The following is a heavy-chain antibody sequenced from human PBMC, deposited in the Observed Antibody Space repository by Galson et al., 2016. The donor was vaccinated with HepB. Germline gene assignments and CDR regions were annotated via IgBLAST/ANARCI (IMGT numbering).Heavy chain of an antibody. CDR1: GHTCCSFA. CDR3: AKVIQPRSIDMTFDY. CDR2: TRYSDSSNARP. V-gene: IGHV3-23*01. Sequence: SLSFSCAASGHTCCSFAMSWARQAAGKGLEGDVTTRYSDSSNARPFYADSVKGRFTISRDNSKNMLYLQMNSLRAEDTAIYYCAKVIQPRSIDMTFDYWGQGTLVTVSS. J-gene: IGHJ4*02. D-gene: IGHD1-14*01.